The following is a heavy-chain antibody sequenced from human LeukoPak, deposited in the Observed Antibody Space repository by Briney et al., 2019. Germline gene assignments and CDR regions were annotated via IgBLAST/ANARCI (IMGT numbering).Heavy chain of an antibody. J-gene: IGHJ4*02. D-gene: IGHD2-21*02. CDR3: VRGAWGDVIDY. Sequence: ASVKVSCKASGYTFTTYGFNWVRQAPGQGLEWMGWLSSRDGNTKYAEKFQGRVTMTTDTSTSTAYMELRGLRSDDTAVYYCVRGAWGDVIDYWGQGTLVTVSS. CDR2: LSSRDGNT. CDR1: GYTFTTYG. V-gene: IGHV1-18*01.